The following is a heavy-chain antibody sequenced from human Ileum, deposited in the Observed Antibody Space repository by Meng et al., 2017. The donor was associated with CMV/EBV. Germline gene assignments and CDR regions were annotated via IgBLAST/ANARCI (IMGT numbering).Heavy chain of an antibody. CDR2: ISNSDGTT. J-gene: IGHJ4*02. CDR1: GSTSSSYE. V-gene: IGHV3-48*03. D-gene: IGHD2-2*01. Sequence: GGSLRLSCAASGSTSSSYEMNWVRPAQGNGRGWVSYISNSDGTTYYADSVKGRFAISRDNDKKSLYLQMNSLRAEDTAVYYCARERGGLCSNTNCQKTFDYWGQGTVVTVSS. CDR3: ARERGGLCSNTNCQKTFDY.